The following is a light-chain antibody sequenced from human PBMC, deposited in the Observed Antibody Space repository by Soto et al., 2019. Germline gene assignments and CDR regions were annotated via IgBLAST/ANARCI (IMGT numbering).Light chain of an antibody. Sequence: ELVLTQSPGTLSLSPGERATLSCRASQSVSSSYLAWYQQKPGQAPRLLIYGASSRASGIPDRFSGSGSGTDFTLTISSLEPEDFAVYYCQQYGSSRTFGQGTKVDIK. CDR3: QQYGSSRT. CDR2: GAS. V-gene: IGKV3-20*01. CDR1: QSVSSSY. J-gene: IGKJ1*01.